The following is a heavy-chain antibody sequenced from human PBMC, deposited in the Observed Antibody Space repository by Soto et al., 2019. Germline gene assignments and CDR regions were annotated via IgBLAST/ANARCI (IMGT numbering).Heavy chain of an antibody. V-gene: IGHV1-69*13. CDR3: ARDSLGGSYSKVSDAFDI. J-gene: IGHJ3*02. CDR1: GGTFSIYA. Sequence: SVKVSCKASGGTFSIYAISWVRQAPGQGLEWMGGIIPIFGTANYAQKFQGRVTITADESTSTAYMELSSLRSEDTAVYYCARDSLGGSYSKVSDAFDIWGQGTMVTVSS. CDR2: IIPIFGTA. D-gene: IGHD1-26*01.